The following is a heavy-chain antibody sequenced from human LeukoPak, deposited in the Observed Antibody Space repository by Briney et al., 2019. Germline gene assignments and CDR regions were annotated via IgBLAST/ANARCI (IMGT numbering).Heavy chain of an antibody. CDR2: INPRGGST. J-gene: IGHJ4*01. V-gene: IGHV1-46*01. D-gene: IGHD4-23*01. CDR1: GYTFTSYY. Sequence: ASVKVSCKASGYTFTSYYMHWVRQAPGQGLEWMGIINPRGGSTSYAQKFQGRVTMTRDMSTSTAYMELSSLRSEDTAVYYCARDRNSDGPDYWGHGTPVTVSS. CDR3: ARDRNSDGPDY.